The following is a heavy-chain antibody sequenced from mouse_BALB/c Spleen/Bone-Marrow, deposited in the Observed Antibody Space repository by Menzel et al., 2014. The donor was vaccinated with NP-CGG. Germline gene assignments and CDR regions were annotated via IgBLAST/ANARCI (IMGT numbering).Heavy chain of an antibody. J-gene: IGHJ3*01. CDR2: IDPANGNT. V-gene: IGHV14-3*02. CDR1: GFNIKDTN. D-gene: IGHD2-4*01. Sequence: EVQLQQSGAELVKPGASVKLSCTASGFNIKDTNMHWVKQRPEQGLEWIGRIDPANGNTKYDPKFQGKATITADTSSNTAYLQLSSLTSEDTAVCYCASLDDYIYWGQGTLVTVSA. CDR3: ASLDDYIY.